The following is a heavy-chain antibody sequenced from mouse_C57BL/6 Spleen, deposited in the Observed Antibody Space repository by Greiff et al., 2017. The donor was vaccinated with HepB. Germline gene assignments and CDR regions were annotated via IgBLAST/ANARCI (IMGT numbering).Heavy chain of an antibody. J-gene: IGHJ1*03. CDR3: ARGGYYRYFDV. D-gene: IGHD1-1*02. Sequence: QVQLQQPGAELVRPGSSVKLSCKASGYTFTSYWMHWVKQRPIQGLEWIGNIDPSDSETHYNQKFKDKATLTVDKSSSTAYMQLSSLPSEDSAVYYCARGGYYRYFDVWGTGTTVTVSS. CDR1: GYTFTSYW. V-gene: IGHV1-52*01. CDR2: IDPSDSET.